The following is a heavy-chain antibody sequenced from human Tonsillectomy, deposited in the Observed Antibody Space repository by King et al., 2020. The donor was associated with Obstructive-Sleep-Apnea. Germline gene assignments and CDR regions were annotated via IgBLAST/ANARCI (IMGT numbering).Heavy chain of an antibody. D-gene: IGHD3-3*01. Sequence: VQLVESGGGLVQPGGSLRLSCAASGFTFSSYAMSWVRQAPGKGLEWVSSLTGSVRTTYYADAVKGRFTISRDNSKNTLCLQMNSLRAEDTAVYYCAKETSWSGYYRVDYWGQGTLVTVSS. CDR3: AKETSWSGYYRVDY. V-gene: IGHV3-23*04. CDR1: GFTFSSYA. CDR2: LTGSVRTT. J-gene: IGHJ4*02.